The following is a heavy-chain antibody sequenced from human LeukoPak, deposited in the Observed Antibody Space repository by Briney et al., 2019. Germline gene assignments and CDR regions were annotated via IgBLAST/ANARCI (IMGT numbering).Heavy chain of an antibody. CDR3: ARGPEAVGWLYPYYYYGMDV. CDR2: MDPNSGNT. J-gene: IGHJ6*02. V-gene: IGHV1-8*01. Sequence: ASVKVSCKASGYTFTSYDINWVRQATGQGLEWMGGMDPNSGNTGYAQKFQGRVTMTRNTSISTAYMELSSLRSEDTAVYYCARGPEAVGWLYPYYYYGMDVWGQGTTVTVSS. D-gene: IGHD3-16*02. CDR1: GYTFTSYD.